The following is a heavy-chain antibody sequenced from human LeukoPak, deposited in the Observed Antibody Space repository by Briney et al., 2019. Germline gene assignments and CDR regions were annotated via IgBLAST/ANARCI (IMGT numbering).Heavy chain of an antibody. CDR1: GFTFSSYA. D-gene: IGHD5-18*01. CDR2: ISAGGGTT. CDR3: AKASYNYGLNDN. Sequence: PGGSLRLSCAASGFTFSSYAMSWVRQAPGKGLEWVSGISAGGGTTYYADSVKGRLTISRDNSKNTLYLQMNSLRAADTAVYYCAKASYNYGLNDNWGQGTLVTVSS. J-gene: IGHJ4*02. V-gene: IGHV3-23*01.